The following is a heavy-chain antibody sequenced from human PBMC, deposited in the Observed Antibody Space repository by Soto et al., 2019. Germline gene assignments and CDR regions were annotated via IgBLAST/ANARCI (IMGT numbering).Heavy chain of an antibody. CDR3: TRARANGLYGMDV. V-gene: IGHV3-73*01. D-gene: IGHD6-25*01. CDR2: IRSKANSYAT. J-gene: IGHJ6*02. Sequence: GGSLRLSCAASGFTFSGSAMHWVRQASGKGLEWVGRIRSKANSYATAYAASGKGRFTISRDDSKNTAYLQMNSLKTDDTDVYYCTRARANGLYGMDVWGQGTTVTVSS. CDR1: GFTFSGSA.